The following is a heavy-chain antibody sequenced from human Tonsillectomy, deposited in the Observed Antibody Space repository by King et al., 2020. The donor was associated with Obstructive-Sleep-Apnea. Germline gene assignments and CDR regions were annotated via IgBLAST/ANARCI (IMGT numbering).Heavy chain of an antibody. CDR2: INPKIGGS. CDR1: GYIFIDYY. V-gene: IGHV1-2*04. D-gene: IGHD3-10*01. CDR3: ARTGMARGVTGLGMDV. Sequence: QLVQSGAEVKTPGASVIVSCKASGYIFIDYYIHWVRQAPGQGLEWLGWINPKIGGSNYTQKFQGWGIMTRDTSISTAYMELSSLKSDDTAIFYCARTGMARGVTGLGMDVWGQGTTVTVSS. J-gene: IGHJ6*02.